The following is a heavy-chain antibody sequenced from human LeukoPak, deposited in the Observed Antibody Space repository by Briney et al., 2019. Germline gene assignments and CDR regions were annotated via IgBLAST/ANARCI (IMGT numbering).Heavy chain of an antibody. D-gene: IGHD4-17*01. CDR2: MNPNSGNT. V-gene: IGHV1-8*01. CDR3: ARVGRDRHGDYIDY. J-gene: IGHJ4*02. CDR1: GYTFTSYD. Sequence: ASVKVSCKASGYTFTSYDINWVRQATGQGLAWMGWMNPNSGNTVYAQKFQGRVTMTRNTSISTAYMELSSLRSEDTAVYYCARVGRDRHGDYIDYWGQGTLVTVSS.